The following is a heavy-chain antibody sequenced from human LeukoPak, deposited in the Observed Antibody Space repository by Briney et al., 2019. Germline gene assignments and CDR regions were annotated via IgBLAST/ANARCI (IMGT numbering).Heavy chain of an antibody. CDR3: ARDLLTTYYYYYYMDV. CDR2: ISSSGSTI. CDR1: GFTFSDYY. J-gene: IGHJ6*03. Sequence: GGSLRLSCAASGFTFSDYYMSWIRQAPGKGLEWVSYISSSGSTIYYADSVKGRFTISRDNAKNSLYLQMNSLRAEDTAVYYCARDLLTTYYYYYYMDVWGKGTTVTVSS. V-gene: IGHV3-11*04. D-gene: IGHD4-17*01.